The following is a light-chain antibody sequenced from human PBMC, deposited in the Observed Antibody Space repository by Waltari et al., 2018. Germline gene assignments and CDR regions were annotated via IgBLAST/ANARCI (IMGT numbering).Light chain of an antibody. CDR2: KAS. Sequence: DIQMTQSPSTLSVSVGDRVTLPCRASQNVNRWLAWYQQKPGKAPTLLIYKASSLESGVPSRFSGSGSGTEFTLTISSLQADDFATYYCQHYNGDSRTFGQGTKVEIK. V-gene: IGKV1-5*03. CDR3: QHYNGDSRT. CDR1: QNVNRW. J-gene: IGKJ1*01.